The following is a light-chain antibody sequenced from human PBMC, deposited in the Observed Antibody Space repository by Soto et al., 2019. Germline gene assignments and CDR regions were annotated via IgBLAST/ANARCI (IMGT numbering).Light chain of an antibody. CDR1: QSISRY. Sequence: DIQMTQSPSPLSVSVVGRGTVTFLASQSISRYLNWYQQKPGNAPKLLIYAASNLQSGVPSRFSGSGSGTDFTLTISSLHPEDFATYFCQQSHTPPLNCGGGTKGDNK. CDR2: AAS. V-gene: IGKV1-39*01. CDR3: QQSHTPPLN. J-gene: IGKJ4*01.